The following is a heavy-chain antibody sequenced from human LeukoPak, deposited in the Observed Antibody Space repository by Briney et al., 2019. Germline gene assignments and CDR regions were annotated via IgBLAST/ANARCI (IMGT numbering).Heavy chain of an antibody. J-gene: IGHJ3*02. D-gene: IGHD1-26*01. Sequence: GGSLRLSCAASGFTFSSYTMSWVRQAPGKGLEWVAVISYDGSNKYYADSVKGRFTISRDNSKNTLYLQMNSLRAEDTAVYYCARDWEKWELTHAFDIWGQGTMVTVSS. CDR1: GFTFSSYT. V-gene: IGHV3-30-3*01. CDR3: ARDWEKWELTHAFDI. CDR2: ISYDGSNK.